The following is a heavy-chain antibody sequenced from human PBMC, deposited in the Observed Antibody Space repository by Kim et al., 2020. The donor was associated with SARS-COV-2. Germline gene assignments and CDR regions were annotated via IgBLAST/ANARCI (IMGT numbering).Heavy chain of an antibody. J-gene: IGHJ4*02. D-gene: IGHD6-19*01. V-gene: IGHV3-23*01. Sequence: GGSLRLSCAASGFTFSSYAMSWVRQAPGKGLEWVSAISGSGGSTYYADSVKGRFTISRDNSKNTLYLQMNSLRAEDTAVYYCAKDGGTYSSGWYVFGGTVDYWGQGTLVTVSS. CDR2: ISGSGGST. CDR3: AKDGGTYSSGWYVFGGTVDY. CDR1: GFTFSSYA.